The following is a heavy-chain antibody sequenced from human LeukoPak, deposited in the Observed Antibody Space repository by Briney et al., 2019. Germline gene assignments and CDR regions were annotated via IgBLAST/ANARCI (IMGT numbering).Heavy chain of an antibody. J-gene: IGHJ4*02. V-gene: IGHV4-34*01. Sequence: SETLSLTCAVYGGSFSGYHWSWIRQPPGKGLEWIGEINHSGSTNYNPPLKSRVTISVDTSKNQFSLKLSSVTAADTAVYYCARGPLYSSGWYEGGIDYWGQGTLVTVSS. CDR1: GGSFSGYH. CDR3: ARGPLYSSGWYEGGIDY. D-gene: IGHD6-19*01. CDR2: INHSGST.